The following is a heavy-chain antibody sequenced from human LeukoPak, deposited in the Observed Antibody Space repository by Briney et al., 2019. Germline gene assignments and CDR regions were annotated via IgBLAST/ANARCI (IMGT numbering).Heavy chain of an antibody. CDR3: ARHWGIAAAGEGNWFDP. CDR2: IYYSGST. Sequence: PSETLSLTCTVSGGSISGYYWSWIRQPPGKGLEWVGYIYYSGSTNYTPSLNSRVTISVDTSKTQFSLRLSSVTAADTAVYFCARHWGIAAAGEGNWFDPWGQGTLVTVSS. V-gene: IGHV4-59*08. D-gene: IGHD6-13*01. CDR1: GGSISGYY. J-gene: IGHJ5*02.